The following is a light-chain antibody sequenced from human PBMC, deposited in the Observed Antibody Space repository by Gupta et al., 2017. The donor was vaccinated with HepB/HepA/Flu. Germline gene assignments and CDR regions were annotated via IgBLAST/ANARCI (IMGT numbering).Light chain of an antibody. J-gene: IGKJ4*01. CDR2: KAS. V-gene: IGKV1-5*03. Sequence: DIQMTQSPSTLSASVADRVTITCRASQSISMWLAWFQQKPGKAPKVLIYKASSLASGVPSRFSGSVSCTEVTLTISSLQPDDFATYYCQQYNTYPITFGGGTRVDIK. CDR3: QQYNTYPIT. CDR1: QSISMW.